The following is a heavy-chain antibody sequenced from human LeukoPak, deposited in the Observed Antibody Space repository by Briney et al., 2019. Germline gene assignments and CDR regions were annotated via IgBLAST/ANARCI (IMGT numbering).Heavy chain of an antibody. V-gene: IGHV1-69*06. CDR1: GGTFSSYA. Sequence: GASVKVSCKASGGTFSSYAISWVRQAPGQGLEWMGGIIPIFGTANYAQKFQGRVTITADKSTSTAYMELSSLRPEDTAVYYCARDLVHYYDSSGYCYDLAYWGQGTLVTVSS. CDR3: ARDLVHYYDSSGYCYDLAY. J-gene: IGHJ4*02. CDR2: IIPIFGTA. D-gene: IGHD3-22*01.